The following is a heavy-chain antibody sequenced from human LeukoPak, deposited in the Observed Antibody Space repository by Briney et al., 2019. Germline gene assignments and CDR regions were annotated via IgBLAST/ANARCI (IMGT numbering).Heavy chain of an antibody. J-gene: IGHJ6*04. Sequence: GGSLRPSCAASGFTFSNYWMHWVRQAPGKGLVWVSRINSDGINTSYADSVKGRFTISRDNAKNSLYLQMNSLRAEDTAVYYCARAIAARPGVWGKGTTVTVSS. D-gene: IGHD6-6*01. CDR1: GFTFSNYW. CDR2: INSDGINT. V-gene: IGHV3-74*01. CDR3: ARAIAARPGV.